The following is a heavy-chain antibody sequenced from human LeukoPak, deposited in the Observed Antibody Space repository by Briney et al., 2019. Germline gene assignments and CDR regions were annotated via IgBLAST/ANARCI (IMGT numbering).Heavy chain of an antibody. CDR3: AKDKGGQWLVLSDGMDV. CDR1: GFTFDDYA. D-gene: IGHD6-19*01. J-gene: IGHJ6*02. Sequence: GGSLRLSCAASGFTFDDYAMHWVRQAPGKGLEWVSLISGDGGGTYYADSVKGRFTISRDNSKNSLYLQMNSLRTEDTALYYCAKDKGGQWLVLSDGMDVWGQGTTVTVSS. CDR2: ISGDGGGT. V-gene: IGHV3-43*02.